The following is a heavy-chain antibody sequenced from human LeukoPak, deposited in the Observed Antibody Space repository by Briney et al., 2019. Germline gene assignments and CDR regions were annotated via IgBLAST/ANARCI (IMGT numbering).Heavy chain of an antibody. CDR3: AVGNFTYYYDSSGYYWFDP. D-gene: IGHD3-22*01. CDR2: INPIFGTA. Sequence: GSSVKVSCKASGGPFSSYAISWVRQAPGQGLEWMGRINPIFGTANYAQKFQGRVTITTDESTSTAYMELSSLRSEDTAVYYCAVGNFTYYYDSSGYYWFDPWGQGTLVTVSS. CDR1: GGPFSSYA. J-gene: IGHJ5*02. V-gene: IGHV1-69*05.